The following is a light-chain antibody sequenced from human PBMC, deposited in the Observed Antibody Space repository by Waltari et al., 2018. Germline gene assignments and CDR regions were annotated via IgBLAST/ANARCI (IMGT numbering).Light chain of an antibody. CDR2: GAS. Sequence: EIVLTQSPGPLSLSPGDRAPLSCRASQSVSSSYLAWYQQKPGQAPRLLIYGASNRATDIPDRFSGSGSGTDFTLTISRLEPEDFAVYYCHQYGSSPFTFGPGTKVNVK. CDR3: HQYGSSPFT. CDR1: QSVSSSY. V-gene: IGKV3-20*01. J-gene: IGKJ3*01.